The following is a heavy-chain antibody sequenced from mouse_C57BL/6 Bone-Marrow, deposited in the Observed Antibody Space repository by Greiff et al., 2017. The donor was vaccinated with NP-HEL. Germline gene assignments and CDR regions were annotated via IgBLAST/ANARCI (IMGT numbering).Heavy chain of an antibody. J-gene: IGHJ2*01. CDR3: ARRGYGSRGYFDY. Sequence: QVQLQQSGAELARPGASVKLSCKASGYTFTSYGISWVKQRTGQGLEWIGEIYPRSGNTYYNEKFKGKATLTADKSSSTAYMELRSLTSEDSAVYFCARRGYGSRGYFDYWGQGTTLTVSS. CDR2: IYPRSGNT. D-gene: IGHD1-1*01. CDR1: GYTFTSYG. V-gene: IGHV1-81*01.